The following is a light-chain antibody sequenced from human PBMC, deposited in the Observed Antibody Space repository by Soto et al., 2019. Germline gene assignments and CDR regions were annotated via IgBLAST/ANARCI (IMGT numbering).Light chain of an antibody. CDR3: GSYASATLI. J-gene: IGLJ2*01. V-gene: IGLV2-11*01. CDR1: SGDVGGYNF. Sequence: QSVLTQPRSVSGSPGQSVTISCTGASGDVGGYNFVSWYQQHPGKAPTLMIFDVSQRPSGVPDRFSGSKSGNTASLTISGLQAEDEADYYCGSYASATLIFGGGTQLTVL. CDR2: DVS.